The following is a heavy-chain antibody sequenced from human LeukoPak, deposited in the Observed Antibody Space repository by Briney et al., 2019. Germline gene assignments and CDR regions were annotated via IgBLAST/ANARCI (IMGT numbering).Heavy chain of an antibody. D-gene: IGHD3-10*01. J-gene: IGHJ4*02. Sequence: GASVKVSCKASGYTFTGYYMHWVRQAPGQGLEWMGWINPNSGGTNYAQKFQGRVTMTRDTSISTAYMELSRLRSDDTAVYYCAPAYYYGSGSHQEYFDYWGQGTLVTVSS. CDR2: INPNSGGT. CDR1: GYTFTGYY. CDR3: APAYYYGSGSHQEYFDY. V-gene: IGHV1-2*02.